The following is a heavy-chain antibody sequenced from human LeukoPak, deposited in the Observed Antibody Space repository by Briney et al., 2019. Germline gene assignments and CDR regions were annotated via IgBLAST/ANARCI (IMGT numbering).Heavy chain of an antibody. CDR3: ARRAPAATQGGYYYYYMDV. V-gene: IGHV5-51*01. D-gene: IGHD2-2*01. Sequence: GESLQISCKGSGSSFTSYWIGWVRQLPGKGLEWMGIIYPGDSDTRYSPSFQGQVTISADNSISTAYLQWSSLKASDTAMYYCARRAPAATQGGYYYYYMDVWGKGTTVTVSS. CDR1: GSSFTSYW. CDR2: IYPGDSDT. J-gene: IGHJ6*03.